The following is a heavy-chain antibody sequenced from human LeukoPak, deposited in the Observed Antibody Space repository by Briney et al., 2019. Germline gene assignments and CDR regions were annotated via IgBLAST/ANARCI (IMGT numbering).Heavy chain of an antibody. Sequence: ASVKVSCKASGYTFTSYGISWVRQAPGQGLEWMGWITPYNGITNYAQKLQGRVTMTTDTSTSTAYMELRSLRSDDTAVYYCARAVPPNLEWFYYWGQGTLVTVSS. D-gene: IGHD3-3*01. CDR1: GYTFTSYG. CDR3: ARAVPPNLEWFYY. J-gene: IGHJ4*02. CDR2: ITPYNGIT. V-gene: IGHV1-18*01.